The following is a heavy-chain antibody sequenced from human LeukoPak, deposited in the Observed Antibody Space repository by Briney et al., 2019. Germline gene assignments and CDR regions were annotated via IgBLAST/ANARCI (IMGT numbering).Heavy chain of an antibody. D-gene: IGHD6-19*01. CDR2: INPNTGGT. J-gene: IGHJ4*02. Sequence: ASVKVSCRASGYIFTGYYMHWVRQAPGQGLEWMGWINPNTGGTSYAQKFQGRVTMTRDTSISAAYMELNRLRSDDTAVFYCARSAIAVAGTVTFDFWGQGALVTVSS. CDR1: GYIFTGYY. V-gene: IGHV1-2*02. CDR3: ARSAIAVAGTVTFDF.